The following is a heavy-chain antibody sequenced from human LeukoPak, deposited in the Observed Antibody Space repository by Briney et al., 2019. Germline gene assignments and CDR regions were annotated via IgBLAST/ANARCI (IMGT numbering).Heavy chain of an antibody. D-gene: IGHD3-10*01. CDR2: INHSGST. J-gene: IGHJ6*02. Sequence: KPSETLSLTCAVYGGSFSGYYWSWIRQPPGKGLEWIGEINHSGSTNYNPSLKSRVTISVDTSKNQFSLKLSSVTAADTAVYYCARVLLWFGLPYGMDVWGQGTTVTVSS. CDR3: ARVLLWFGLPYGMDV. V-gene: IGHV4-34*01. CDR1: GGSFSGYY.